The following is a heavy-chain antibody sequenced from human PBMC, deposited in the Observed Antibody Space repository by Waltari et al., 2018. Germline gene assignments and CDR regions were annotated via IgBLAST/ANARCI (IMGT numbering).Heavy chain of an antibody. Sequence: QVQLVQSGADVKKPGASVKVSCETSGYTFTGYYIHWVRQAPGQGLEWMGCINPNTGGTNDAQKFQGRCTMTRDTSINTAYMELSRRRSDDTAIYDGSVDITRDPGYWGRGTLVTVSS. V-gene: IGHV1-2*02. J-gene: IGHJ4*02. CDR1: GYTFTGYY. CDR3: SVDITRDPGY. D-gene: IGHD1-20*01. CDR2: INPNTGGT.